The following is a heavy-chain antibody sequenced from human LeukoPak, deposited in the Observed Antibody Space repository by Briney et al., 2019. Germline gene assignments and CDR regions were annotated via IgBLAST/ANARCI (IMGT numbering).Heavy chain of an antibody. CDR2: IYYSGST. J-gene: IGHJ3*02. CDR3: ARRGDYDVRDAFDI. Sequence: RSETLSLTCTVSGGSISSSSYYRGWIRQPPGKGLEWIGSIYYSGSTYYNPSLKSRVTISVDTSKNQFSLKLSSVTAADTAVYYCARRGDYDVRDAFDIWGQGTMVTVSS. D-gene: IGHD4-17*01. CDR1: GGSISSSSYY. V-gene: IGHV4-39*01.